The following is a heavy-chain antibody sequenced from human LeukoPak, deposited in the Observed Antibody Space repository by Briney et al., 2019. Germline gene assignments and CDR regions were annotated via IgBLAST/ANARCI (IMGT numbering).Heavy chain of an antibody. V-gene: IGHV3-23*01. CDR1: GFTFSSYA. CDR2: ISGSGGST. D-gene: IGHD2-15*01. Sequence: GGSLRLSCAASGFTFSSYAMSWVRQAPGKGLEWVSAISGSGGSTYYADSVKGRFTISRDNSKNTLYLQMNSLRAEDTAVYYCARDRIPYCSGGSCSYFDYWGQGTLVTVSS. CDR3: ARDRIPYCSGGSCSYFDY. J-gene: IGHJ4*02.